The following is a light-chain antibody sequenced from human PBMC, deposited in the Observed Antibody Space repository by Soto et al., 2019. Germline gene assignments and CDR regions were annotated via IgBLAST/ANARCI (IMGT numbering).Light chain of an antibody. CDR3: SSYTSSSTLV. J-gene: IGLJ1*01. Sequence: QSVLTQPASVSGSPGQSITISCTGTSSDVGSYNLVSWYQQHPGKAPKLMIYEVSYRPSGVSHRFSGSKSGNTASLTISGLQAEDEADYYCSSYTSSSTLVFGTGTKLTVL. CDR2: EVS. V-gene: IGLV2-14*02. CDR1: SSDVGSYNL.